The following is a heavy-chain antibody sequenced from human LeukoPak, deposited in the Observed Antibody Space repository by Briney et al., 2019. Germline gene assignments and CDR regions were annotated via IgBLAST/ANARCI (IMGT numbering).Heavy chain of an antibody. Sequence: ASVKLSCKASGYTFTSYDINWVRQATGQGLEWMGWMNPNSGNTGYAQKFQGRVTMTRNTSIRTSYMELSSLRSEDTAVYYCAIGYCSRTSCSWPSFDYWGQGTLVTVSS. J-gene: IGHJ4*02. CDR1: GYTFTSYD. V-gene: IGHV1-8*01. D-gene: IGHD2-2*01. CDR3: AIGYCSRTSCSWPSFDY. CDR2: MNPNSGNT.